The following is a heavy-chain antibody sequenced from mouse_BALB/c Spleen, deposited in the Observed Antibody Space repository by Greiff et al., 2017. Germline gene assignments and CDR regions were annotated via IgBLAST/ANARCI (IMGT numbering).Heavy chain of an antibody. V-gene: IGHV5-17*02. Sequence: DVMLVESGGGLVQPGGSRKLSCAASGFTFSSFGMHWVRQAPEKGLEWVAYISSGSSTIYYADTVKGRFTISRDNPKNTLFLQMTSLRSEDTAMYYCARKRLRVSMDYWGQGTSVTVSS. CDR3: ARKRLRVSMDY. CDR1: GFTFSSFG. J-gene: IGHJ4*01. D-gene: IGHD3-1*01. CDR2: ISSGSSTI.